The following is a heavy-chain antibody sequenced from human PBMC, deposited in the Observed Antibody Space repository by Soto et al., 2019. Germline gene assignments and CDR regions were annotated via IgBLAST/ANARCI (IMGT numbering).Heavy chain of an antibody. D-gene: IGHD6-25*01. J-gene: IGHJ6*02. CDR2: INTSGGSP. CDR1: GYTFTIYY. CDR3: ARGGRHSDYYYYYGMDV. Sequence: ASVKVSCKAFGYTFTIYYIHWVRQAPGQGLEWMGVINTSGGSPTYAQKFQDRVTMTRDTSTSTVYMELSSLRSEDTAVYYCARGGRHSDYYYYYGMDVWGQGTTVTISS. V-gene: IGHV1-46*01.